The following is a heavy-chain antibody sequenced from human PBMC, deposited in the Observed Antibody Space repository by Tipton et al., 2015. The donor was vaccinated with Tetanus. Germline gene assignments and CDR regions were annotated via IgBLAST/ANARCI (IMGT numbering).Heavy chain of an antibody. CDR2: IDYFGTT. Sequence: TLSLTCTVSGGSISTYHWNWIRQFPGKGLEWIGYIDYFGTTKYNPSLKSRVAMSVDTSNNQFSLKVTSVTAADTAVYYCARVFTRGYTYGTTFDYWGQGTLVTVSS. D-gene: IGHD5-18*01. CDR1: GGSISTYH. J-gene: IGHJ4*02. V-gene: IGHV4-59*08. CDR3: ARVFTRGYTYGTTFDY.